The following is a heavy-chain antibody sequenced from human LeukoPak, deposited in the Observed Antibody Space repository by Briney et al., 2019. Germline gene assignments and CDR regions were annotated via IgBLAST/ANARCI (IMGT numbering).Heavy chain of an antibody. CDR2: ISSSSSTI. CDR3: ARGGYCSSSSCQNTDY. V-gene: IGHV3-48*01. CDR1: GFTFSSYS. D-gene: IGHD2-2*01. J-gene: IGHJ4*02. Sequence: GGSLRLSCAASGFTFSSYSMNWVRQAPGKGLEWVSYISSSSSTIYYADSVKGRFTISRDNAKNSLYLQMNSLRAEDTAVYYCARGGYCSSSSCQNTDYWGQGTLITVSS.